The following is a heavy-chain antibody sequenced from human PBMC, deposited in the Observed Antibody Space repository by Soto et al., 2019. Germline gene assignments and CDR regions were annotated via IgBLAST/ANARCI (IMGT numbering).Heavy chain of an antibody. V-gene: IGHV3-23*01. CDR1: GFTFNIYA. D-gene: IGHD3-22*01. CDR3: AKDRYLDHDSRGYLFDN. Sequence: EVQLLESGGDLIQPGGSLRLSCAASGFTFNIYAMTWVRQAPGKGLEWVSAISRYGDFTYYADSVEGRFTISRDNSKNTLYLQMNRLRAEDTAVYYCAKDRYLDHDSRGYLFDNWGQGTLVTFSS. CDR2: ISRYGDFT. J-gene: IGHJ4*02.